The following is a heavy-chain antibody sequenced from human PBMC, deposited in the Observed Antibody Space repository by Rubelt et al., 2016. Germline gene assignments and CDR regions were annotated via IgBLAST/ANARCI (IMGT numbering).Heavy chain of an antibody. CDR2: ISAYNGNT. V-gene: IGHV1-18*01. J-gene: IGHJ4*02. CDR3: RGIWGSYIDY. CDR1: GYTFTSYG. D-gene: IGHD3-16*01. Sequence: QVQLVQSGAEVKKPGASVKVSCKASGYTFTSYGISWVRQAPGQGLEWMGWISAYNGNTNYAQKLQGRVTMTTETSTSPAYMGLSSLRSEDTAVYYCRGIWGSYIDYWGQGTLVTVSS.